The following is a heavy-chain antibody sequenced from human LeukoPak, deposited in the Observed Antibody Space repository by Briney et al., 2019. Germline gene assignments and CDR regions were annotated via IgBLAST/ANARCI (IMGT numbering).Heavy chain of an antibody. Sequence: PSETLSLTCTVSGGSISSYYWSWIRQPPGKGLEWIGYIYYSGSTNYNPSLKSRVTISVDTSKNQFSLKLSSVTAADTAVYYCARDVRMAAAGHWFDPWGQGTVVTVSS. V-gene: IGHV4-59*01. CDR1: GGSISSYY. CDR3: ARDVRMAAAGHWFDP. J-gene: IGHJ5*02. D-gene: IGHD6-13*01. CDR2: IYYSGST.